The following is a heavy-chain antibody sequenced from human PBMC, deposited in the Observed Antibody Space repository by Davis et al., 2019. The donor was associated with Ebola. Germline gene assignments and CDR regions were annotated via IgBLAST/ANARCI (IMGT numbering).Heavy chain of an antibody. J-gene: IGHJ4*02. V-gene: IGHV4-30-4*01. CDR2: IYYSGIT. CDR1: GASISSGDFH. D-gene: IGHD3-10*01. CDR3: ARWRKRKTGIPGFEY. Sequence: SETLSLTCTVSGASISSGDFHWSWIRQSPGKGLEWIGFIYYSGITYYNPSLKSRVTISVDPSKNQFSLKLTSVTAAETAVYYCARWRKRKTGIPGFEYWGQGTLLTVSS.